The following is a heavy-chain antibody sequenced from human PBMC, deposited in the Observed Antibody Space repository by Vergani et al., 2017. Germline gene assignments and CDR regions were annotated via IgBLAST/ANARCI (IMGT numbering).Heavy chain of an antibody. V-gene: IGHV3-23*01. J-gene: IGHJ4*02. CDR3: AKGISFYY. CDR2: ISGSGGST. CDR1: GFTFSSYA. Sequence: EVQLLESGGGLVQPGGSLRLSCAASGFTFSSYAMSWGRKAPGKVLDGVSAISGSGGSTYYAYSVKGRFTISRDNSKNTLYLQMNSLRAEDTAVYYCAKGISFYYWGQGTLVTVSS. D-gene: IGHD2-15*01.